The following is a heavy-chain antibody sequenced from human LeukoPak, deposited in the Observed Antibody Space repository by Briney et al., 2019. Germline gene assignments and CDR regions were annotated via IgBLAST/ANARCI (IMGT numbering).Heavy chain of an antibody. Sequence: SETLSLTCTGSGGSISSHYWSWIRQPPGKGLEWIGYVSDRGSPNHNTSLKSQVTVSVGTSKDQVALKLTPVTAADTAVYYCARTGSSWPLYSYYYMDVWGEGTTVTVSS. CDR2: VSDRGSP. D-gene: IGHD6-13*01. CDR3: ARTGSSWPLYSYYYMDV. CDR1: GGSISSHY. J-gene: IGHJ6*03. V-gene: IGHV4-59*11.